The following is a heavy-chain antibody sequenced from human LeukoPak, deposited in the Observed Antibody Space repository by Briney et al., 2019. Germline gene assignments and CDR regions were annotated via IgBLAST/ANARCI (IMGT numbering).Heavy chain of an antibody. CDR2: ISSSGSTI. D-gene: IGHD4-17*01. Sequence: GGSLRLSCAASGFTFSSYGMSWVRQAPGKGLEWVSYISSSGSTIYYADSVKGRFTISRDNAKNSLYLQMNSLRAEDTAVYYCARDISGDYTGFYYMDVWGKGTTVTISS. V-gene: IGHV3-48*04. CDR1: GFTFSSYG. CDR3: ARDISGDYTGFYYMDV. J-gene: IGHJ6*03.